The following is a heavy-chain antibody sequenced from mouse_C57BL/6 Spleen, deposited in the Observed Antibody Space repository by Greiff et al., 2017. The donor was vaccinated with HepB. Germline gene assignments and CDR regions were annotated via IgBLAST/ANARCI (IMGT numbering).Heavy chain of an antibody. V-gene: IGHV3-1*01. CDR3: ARGKYYGSSSYWYFDV. CDR2: ISYSGST. CDR1: GYSITSGYD. Sequence: VQLQQSGPGMVKPSQSLSLTCTVTGYSITSGYDWHWIRHFPGNKLEWMGYISYSGSTNYNPSLKSRISITHDTSKNHFFLKLNSVTTEDTATYYCARGKYYGSSSYWYFDVWGTGTTVTVSS. D-gene: IGHD1-1*01. J-gene: IGHJ1*03.